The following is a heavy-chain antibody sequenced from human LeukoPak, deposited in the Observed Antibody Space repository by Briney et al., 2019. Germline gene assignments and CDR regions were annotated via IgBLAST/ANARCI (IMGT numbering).Heavy chain of an antibody. J-gene: IGHJ5*02. CDR3: ARDKAAAIAAAGRNWFDP. CDR2: IIPIFGTA. D-gene: IGHD6-13*01. CDR1: GGTFSSYA. V-gene: IGHV1-69*13. Sequence: SVKVSCKASGGTFSSYAISWVRQAPGQGLEWMGGIIPIFGTANYAQKFQGRVTITADESTSTAYMELSSLRSEDTAVYYCARDKAAAIAAAGRNWFDPWGQGTLVTVSS.